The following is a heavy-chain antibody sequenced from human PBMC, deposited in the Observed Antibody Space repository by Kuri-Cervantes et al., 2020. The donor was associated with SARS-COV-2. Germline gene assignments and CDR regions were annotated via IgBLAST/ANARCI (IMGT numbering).Heavy chain of an antibody. CDR3: ARDGVAAYYYHGMDV. CDR1: GGTFSSYA. Sequence: SVKVSCKASGGTFSSYAISWVRQAPGQGLEWMGGIIPIFGTANYAQKFQGRVTITADKPTSTAYMELSSLRSEDTAVYYCARDGVAAYYYHGMDVWGQGTTVTVSS. J-gene: IGHJ6*02. CDR2: IIPIFGTA. D-gene: IGHD2-15*01. V-gene: IGHV1-69*06.